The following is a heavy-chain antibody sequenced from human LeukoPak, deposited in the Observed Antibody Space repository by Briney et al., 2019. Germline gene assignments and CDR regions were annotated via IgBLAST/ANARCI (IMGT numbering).Heavy chain of an antibody. CDR3: AKDRNGAFDN. CDR2: ISYDGVNK. Sequence: GGSLRLSCAASGFPFSNYAIHWVRQAPGRGLEWLAVISYDGVNKYYADYVKGRFTPSRDNPRNTVFLQMNGLRPEDTAVYSCAKDRNGAFDNWGQGTLVTVSS. V-gene: IGHV3-30-3*02. J-gene: IGHJ4*02. CDR1: GFPFSNYA. D-gene: IGHD3-10*01.